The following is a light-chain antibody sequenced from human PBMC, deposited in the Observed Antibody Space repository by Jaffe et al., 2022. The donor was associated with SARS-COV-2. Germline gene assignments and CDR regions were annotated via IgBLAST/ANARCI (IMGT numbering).Light chain of an antibody. V-gene: IGKV1-39*01. CDR2: DAS. CDR1: QNINTY. CDR3: QQSYGIPIT. J-gene: IGKJ5*01. Sequence: DIQMTQSPSSLSASVGDRLTITCRASQNINTYLNWYQQKPGKAPKVLIYDASSLQSGVPSRFSGSGSGTDFTLTITSLQVEDFATYFCQQSYGIPITFGQGTRLDIK.